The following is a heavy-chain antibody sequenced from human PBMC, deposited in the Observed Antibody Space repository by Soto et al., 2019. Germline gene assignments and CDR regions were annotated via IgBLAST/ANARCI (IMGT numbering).Heavy chain of an antibody. CDR1: GFSLSTYG. V-gene: IGHV3-30*18. CDR3: AKDLVPLFSHESTGCDL. Sequence: QVRLVESGGGVVQPGKSLTLSCAASGFSLSTYGIHWVRQAPGQGLEFVAVISYDSTSKFYADSVGGRFTISRDNSRNTVFLHMTSLRPDDTAVYYCAKDLVPLFSHESTGCDLWGQGTLVTVSS. CDR2: ISYDSTSK. D-gene: IGHD3-22*01. J-gene: IGHJ5*02.